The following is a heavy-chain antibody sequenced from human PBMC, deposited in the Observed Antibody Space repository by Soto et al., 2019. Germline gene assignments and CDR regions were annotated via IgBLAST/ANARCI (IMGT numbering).Heavy chain of an antibody. D-gene: IGHD2-15*01. CDR2: ISAYNGNT. Sequence: ASVKVSCKASGYTFTSYGISWVRQAPGQGLDWMGWISAYNGNTKYAQDLQGRVTMTTDTSTSTAYMELRSLRSDDTAMYYCARFSGGSYNTYYFYYGMDVWGQGTTVTVSS. J-gene: IGHJ6*02. CDR3: ARFSGGSYNTYYFYYGMDV. CDR1: GYTFTSYG. V-gene: IGHV1-18*04.